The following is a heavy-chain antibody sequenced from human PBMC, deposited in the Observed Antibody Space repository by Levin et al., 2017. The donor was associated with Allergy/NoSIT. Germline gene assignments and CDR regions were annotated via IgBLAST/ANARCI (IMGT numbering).Heavy chain of an antibody. J-gene: IGHJ6*02. CDR1: GFTFSSYA. Sequence: PGGSLRLSCAASGFTFSSYAMHWVRQAPGKGLEWVAVISYDGSNKYYADSVKGRFTISRDNSKNTLYLQMNSLRAEDTAVYYCARDGRYSSSWYVTHRYYYGMDVWGQGTTVTVSS. CDR3: ARDGRYSSSWYVTHRYYYGMDV. V-gene: IGHV3-30-3*01. CDR2: ISYDGSNK. D-gene: IGHD6-13*01.